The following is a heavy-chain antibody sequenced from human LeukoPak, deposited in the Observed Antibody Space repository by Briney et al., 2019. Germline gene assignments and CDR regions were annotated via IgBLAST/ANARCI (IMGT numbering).Heavy chain of an antibody. CDR1: GGTFSSYA. CDR2: IIPIFGTA. J-gene: IGHJ4*02. Sequence: ASVKVYCKASGGTFSSYAISWVRPAPGQGLVWMGGIIPIFGTANYAQKFQGRVTITTDESTSTAYMELSSLRSEDTAVYYCAINYGDYFDYWGQGTLVTVSS. D-gene: IGHD4-11*01. V-gene: IGHV1-69*05. CDR3: AINYGDYFDY.